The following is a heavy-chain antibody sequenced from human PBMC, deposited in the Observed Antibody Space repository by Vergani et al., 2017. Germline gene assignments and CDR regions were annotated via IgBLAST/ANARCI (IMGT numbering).Heavy chain of an antibody. CDR3: AREGYCTNGVCFTLFDV. CDR1: GGSFNDYW. J-gene: IGHJ4*02. D-gene: IGHD2-8*01. Sequence: QAQLQQWGAGLLKPSETLSLTCAIYGGSFNDYWWTWIRQPPGKGLEWIGEIRHDGITHYSPSLKSRVTISIDTSTHQFSLNLRSVTAADMAVYYCAREGYCTNGVCFTLFDVWGQGALVTVSS. V-gene: IGHV4-34*01. CDR2: IRHDGIT.